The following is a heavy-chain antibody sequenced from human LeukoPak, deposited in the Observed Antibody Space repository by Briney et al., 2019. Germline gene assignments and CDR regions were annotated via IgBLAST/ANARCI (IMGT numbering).Heavy chain of an antibody. CDR3: ARSGYNRFDY. Sequence: GGSLRLSCAASGFTFSTYAMSWVRQAPGKGLEWVSAFSGSGGSTYYADSVKGRVTISRDNSKNTLYLQMNSLRAEDSAVYYCARSGYNRFDYWGQGTLATVSS. J-gene: IGHJ4*02. D-gene: IGHD5-24*01. CDR2: FSGSGGST. CDR1: GFTFSTYA. V-gene: IGHV3-23*01.